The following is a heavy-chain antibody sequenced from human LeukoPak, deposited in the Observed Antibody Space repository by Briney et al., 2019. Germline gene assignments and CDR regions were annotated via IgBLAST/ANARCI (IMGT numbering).Heavy chain of an antibody. CDR3: ARDRIAAAGTGYYYYYGMDV. J-gene: IGHJ6*02. D-gene: IGHD6-13*01. V-gene: IGHV3-7*04. CDR2: IKQDGSEK. Sequence: GGSLRLSCAASGFTFSSYWMSWVRQAPGKGLEWVANIKQDGSEKYYVDSVKGRFTISRDNAKNSLYLQMNSLRAEDTAVSYCARDRIAAAGTGYYYYYGMDVWGQGTTVTVSS. CDR1: GFTFSSYW.